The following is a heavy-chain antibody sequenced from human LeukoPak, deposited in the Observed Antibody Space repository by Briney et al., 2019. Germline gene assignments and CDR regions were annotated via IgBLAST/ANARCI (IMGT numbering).Heavy chain of an antibody. J-gene: IGHJ4*02. CDR3: ARVLIAVAGFDY. CDR2: IYYGGST. Sequence: PSETLSLTCTVSGGSVSSGTYYWSWIRQPPGKGLEWIGYIYYGGSTNYNPSLKSRVTISVDTSEDQFSLKLSSVTAADTAVYYCARVLIAVAGFDYWGQGTLVTASS. D-gene: IGHD6-19*01. V-gene: IGHV4-61*01. CDR1: GGSVSSGTYY.